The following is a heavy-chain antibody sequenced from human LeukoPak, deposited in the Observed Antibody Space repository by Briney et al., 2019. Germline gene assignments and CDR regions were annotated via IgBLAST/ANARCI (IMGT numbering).Heavy chain of an antibody. Sequence: PSETLSLTCTVSGGSISSTSYYWGWIRQPPGKGLEWIGSFYYTGDTYYNPSLTSRVTISVDTSKNQFSLKLTSVTAADTAVYYCARETSLVGYSGGLGFNYWGQGILVTVSS. J-gene: IGHJ4*02. D-gene: IGHD6-19*01. CDR2: FYYTGDT. CDR3: ARETSLVGYSGGLGFNY. CDR1: GGSISSTSYY. V-gene: IGHV4-39*07.